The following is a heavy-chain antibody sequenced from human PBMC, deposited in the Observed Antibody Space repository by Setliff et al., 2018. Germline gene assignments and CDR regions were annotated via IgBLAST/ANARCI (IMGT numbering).Heavy chain of an antibody. J-gene: IGHJ4*02. V-gene: IGHV2-5*02. Sequence: SGPTLLNPTQTLPLTCTFSRFSPSTSGVGVGWIRQPPGKALEWLAHIYWDDDKRYSPSLKSSLTISKDTSKTQVVLTMTNMDPVDTATYYCAHGGDIWGGYWGGGPRKVGYYFDYWGQGTLVTVSS. CDR2: IYWDDDK. D-gene: IGHD3-3*01. CDR1: RFSPSTSGVG. CDR3: AHGGDIWGGYWGGGPRKVGYYFDY.